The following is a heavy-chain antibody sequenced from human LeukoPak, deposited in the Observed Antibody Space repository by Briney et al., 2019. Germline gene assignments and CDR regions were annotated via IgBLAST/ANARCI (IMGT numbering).Heavy chain of an antibody. V-gene: IGHV3-23*01. CDR2: ISGSGGST. CDR3: AKIGWNYLGPLAV. Sequence: GGSLRLSCAASGFTFSSYAMSWVRQAPGKGLEWVSAISGSGGSTYYADSVKGRFTISRDNSKNTLYLQMNSLRAEDTAVHYCAKIGWNYLGPLAVWGQGTLVTVSS. CDR1: GFTFSSYA. D-gene: IGHD1-7*01. J-gene: IGHJ4*02.